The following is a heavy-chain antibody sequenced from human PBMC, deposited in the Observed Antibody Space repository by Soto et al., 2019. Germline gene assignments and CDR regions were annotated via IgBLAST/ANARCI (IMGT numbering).Heavy chain of an antibody. CDR3: ARHHPSNYDFWSGYYYYYMDV. D-gene: IGHD3-3*01. J-gene: IGHJ6*03. CDR2: IYYSGST. V-gene: IGHV4-59*08. CDR1: GGSISSYY. Sequence: SETLSLTCTVSGGSISSYYWSWIRQPPGKGLEWIGYIYYSGSTNYNPSLKSRVTISVDTSKNQFSLKLSSVTAADTAVYYCARHHPSNYDFWSGYYYYYMDVWGKGTTVTVSS.